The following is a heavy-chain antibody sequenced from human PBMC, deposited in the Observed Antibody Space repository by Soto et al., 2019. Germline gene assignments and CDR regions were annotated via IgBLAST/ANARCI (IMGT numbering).Heavy chain of an antibody. D-gene: IGHD3-22*01. CDR1: GFAVSSNF. V-gene: IGHV3-66*01. CDR2: IYSGGST. CDR3: GRATMIGLLSS. Sequence: GGSLRLSCAASGFAVSSNFMSWVRQAPGKGLEWVSVIYSGGSTYYADSVKGRFTISRDNSENTLYLQMNSLRAEDTAIYYCGRATMIGLLSSWGQGTLVTVSS. J-gene: IGHJ5*02.